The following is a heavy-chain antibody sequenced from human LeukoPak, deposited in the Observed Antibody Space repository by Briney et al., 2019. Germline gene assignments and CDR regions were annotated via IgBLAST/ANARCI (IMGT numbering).Heavy chain of an antibody. Sequence: PSGTLSLTCAVSGGSISSSNWWSWVRQPPGKGLEWIGEIYHSGSTNYNPSLKSRVTISVDKSKNQFSLKLSSVTAADTAVYYCARDLRSSSPHVNYYYYGMDVWGQGTTVTVSS. D-gene: IGHD6-6*01. V-gene: IGHV4-4*02. CDR3: ARDLRSSSPHVNYYYYGMDV. CDR2: IYHSGST. J-gene: IGHJ6*02. CDR1: GGSISSSNW.